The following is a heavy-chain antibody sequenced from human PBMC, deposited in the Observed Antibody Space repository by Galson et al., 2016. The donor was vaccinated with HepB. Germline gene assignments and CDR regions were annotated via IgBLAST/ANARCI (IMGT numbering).Heavy chain of an antibody. J-gene: IGHJ4*02. D-gene: IGHD3-10*01. V-gene: IGHV4-4*02. CDR2: IDHSETT. CDR3: ASEDYSFRY. Sequence: ETLSLTCTVSGASIVSAHWCSWVRPPPGKGLEWLGEIDHSETTHYNPSLESRVSISVDNSKNQFSLKLSSVTAADTAVYYCASEDYSFRYWGQGTLVTVSA. CDR1: GASIVSAHW.